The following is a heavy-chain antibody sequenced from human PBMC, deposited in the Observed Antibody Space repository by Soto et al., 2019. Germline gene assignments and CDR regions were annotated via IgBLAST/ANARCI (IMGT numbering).Heavy chain of an antibody. V-gene: IGHV4-61*08. J-gene: IGHJ4*02. Sequence: SETLSLTCAVSGGSVSSGDYSWSWIRQPPGKGLEWIGYIYHSGSTNYNPSLKSRVTISIDTSKNQFSLKLSSVTAADTAVYYCARAPRGNYGYPSYFDYWGQGTLVTVSS. CDR3: ARAPRGNYGYPSYFDY. CDR1: GGSVSSGDYS. CDR2: IYHSGST. D-gene: IGHD3-10*01.